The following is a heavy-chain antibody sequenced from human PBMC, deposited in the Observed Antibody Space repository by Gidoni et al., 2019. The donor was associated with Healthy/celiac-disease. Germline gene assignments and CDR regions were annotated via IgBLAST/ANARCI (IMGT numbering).Heavy chain of an antibody. CDR1: GGSISSGGYY. Sequence: QVQLQESGPGRVKPSQTLSLTCTVSGGSISSGGYYWSWIRQHPGKGLEWIGYIYYSGSTYYNPSLKSRVTISVDTSKNQFSLKLISVTAADTAVYYCARDNHVWNAFDIWGQGTMVTVSS. D-gene: IGHD2-21*01. CDR3: ARDNHVWNAFDI. CDR2: IYYSGST. J-gene: IGHJ3*02. V-gene: IGHV4-31*03.